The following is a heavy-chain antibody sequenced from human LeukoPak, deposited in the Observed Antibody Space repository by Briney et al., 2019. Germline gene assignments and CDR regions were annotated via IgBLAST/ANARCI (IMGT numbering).Heavy chain of an antibody. Sequence: SETLSLTCTVSGGSIDSYYWSWIRQPAGKGLEWIGRVYSSGNTNYNPSLKSRVSMSVDTSKNQFSLKLTSVTAADTAVFYCARGGKATVVTMWGQGILVTVSS. CDR1: GGSIDSYY. V-gene: IGHV4-4*07. CDR2: VYSSGNT. CDR3: ARGGKATVVTM. D-gene: IGHD4-23*01. J-gene: IGHJ4*02.